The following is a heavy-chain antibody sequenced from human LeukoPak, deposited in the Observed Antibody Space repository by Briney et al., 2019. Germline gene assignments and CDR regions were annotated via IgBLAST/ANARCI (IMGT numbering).Heavy chain of an antibody. Sequence: GGSLRLSCAASGFTFSSYWMHWVRQAPGKGLVWVSRINSDGSSTSYADSVKGRFTISRDNAKNTLYLQMNSLRAEDTAVYYCARVYYDGPLDYWGQGALVTVSS. V-gene: IGHV3-74*01. CDR3: ARVYYDGPLDY. J-gene: IGHJ4*02. D-gene: IGHD3-22*01. CDR2: INSDGSST. CDR1: GFTFSSYW.